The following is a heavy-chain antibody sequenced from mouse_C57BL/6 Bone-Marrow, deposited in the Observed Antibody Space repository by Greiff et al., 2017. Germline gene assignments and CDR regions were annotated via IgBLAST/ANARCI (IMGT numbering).Heavy chain of an antibody. Sequence: QVQLQQPGAELVRPGSSVKLSCKASGYTFTSYWMDWVKQRPGQGLEWIGNIYPSDSETHYNQKFKDKATLTVDKSSSTAYMPLSSLTSEDSAVYYCVRGSSLYYAMDYWGQGTSVTVSS. CDR1: GYTFTSYW. CDR3: VRGSSLYYAMDY. D-gene: IGHD1-1*01. V-gene: IGHV1-61*01. CDR2: IYPSDSET. J-gene: IGHJ4*01.